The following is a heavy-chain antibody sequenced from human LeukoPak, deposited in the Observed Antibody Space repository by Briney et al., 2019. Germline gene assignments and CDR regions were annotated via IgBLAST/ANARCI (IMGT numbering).Heavy chain of an antibody. D-gene: IGHD2-2*02. CDR2: ISYDGSNK. Sequence: GGSLRLSGAASGFTFSSYGMHWVRQAPGKGLEWVAVISYDGSNKYYADSVKGRFTISRDNSKNTLYLQMNSLRAEDTAVYYCAKGTSCYMGGVCYYYGMDVWGQGTTVTVSS. CDR3: AKGTSCYMGGVCYYYGMDV. J-gene: IGHJ6*02. CDR1: GFTFSSYG. V-gene: IGHV3-30*18.